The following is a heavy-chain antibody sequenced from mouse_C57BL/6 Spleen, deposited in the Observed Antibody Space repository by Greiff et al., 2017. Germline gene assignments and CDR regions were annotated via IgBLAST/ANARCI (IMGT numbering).Heavy chain of an antibody. CDR2: ISDGGSYT. J-gene: IGHJ4*01. CDR3: ARGSPLRYAMDY. Sequence: EVTLMVSGGGLVKPGGSLKLSCAASGFTFSSYAMSWVRQTPEKRLEWVATISDGGSYTYYPDNVKGRFTISRDNAKNNLYLQMSHLKSEDTAMYYCARGSPLRYAMDYWGQGTSVTVSS. D-gene: IGHD1-1*01. CDR1: GFTFSSYA. V-gene: IGHV5-4*03.